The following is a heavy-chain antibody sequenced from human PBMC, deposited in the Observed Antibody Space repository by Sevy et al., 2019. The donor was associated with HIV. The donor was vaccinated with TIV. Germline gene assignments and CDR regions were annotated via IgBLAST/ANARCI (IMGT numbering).Heavy chain of an antibody. CDR1: GGSVSRGSYN. CDR3: ARHITEGISGWTTSVLNYFDF. Sequence: SETLSLTCSVSGGSVSRGSYNWGWVRQPPGKGLEWIGTIYHSGSTYYNPSLKSRVTISLDTSKNQFSLKLSSVTAADTAIYYCARHITEGISGWTTSVLNYFDFWGQGTLVTVSS. V-gene: IGHV4-39*01. D-gene: IGHD6-19*01. J-gene: IGHJ4*02. CDR2: IYHSGST.